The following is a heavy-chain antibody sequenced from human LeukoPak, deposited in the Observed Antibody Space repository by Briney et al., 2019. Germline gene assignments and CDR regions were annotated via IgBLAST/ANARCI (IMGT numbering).Heavy chain of an antibody. J-gene: IGHJ6*03. D-gene: IGHD2-21*02. V-gene: IGHV3-7*01. CDR1: RFTSSTYW. CDR2: IRQDGSEK. CDR3: ARDKFDIVVVTAIYYYYYMDV. Sequence: PGGSLRLSCAASRFTSSTYWMSWVRQATGKGLEWVANIRQDGSEKDYVDSVKGRFTISRDNAKNSLYLQMNSLRAEDTAVYYCARDKFDIVVVTAIYYYYYMDVWGKGTTVTVSS.